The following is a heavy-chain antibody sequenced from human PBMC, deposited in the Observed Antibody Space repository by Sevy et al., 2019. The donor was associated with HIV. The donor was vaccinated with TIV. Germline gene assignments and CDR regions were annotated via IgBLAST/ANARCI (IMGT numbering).Heavy chain of an antibody. V-gene: IGHV4-34*01. CDR3: ARGLQLMPNHYYYYYMDV. D-gene: IGHD5-18*01. Sequence: SGTLSLTCAVYGGSFSGYYWSWIRQPPGKGLEWIGEINHSGSTNYNPSLKSRVTISVDTSKNQFSLKLSSVTAADTAVYYCARGLQLMPNHYYYYYMDVWGKGTTVTVSS. CDR1: GGSFSGYY. J-gene: IGHJ6*03. CDR2: INHSGST.